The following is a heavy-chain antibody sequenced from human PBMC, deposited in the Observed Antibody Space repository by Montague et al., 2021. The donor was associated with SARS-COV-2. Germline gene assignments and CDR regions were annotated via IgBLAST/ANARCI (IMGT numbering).Heavy chain of an antibody. CDR3: ARDRETTTDKFYGMDV. Sequence: SETLSLTCTVSGGSISTYYWNWIRQPPGKGLEWIGYIYYNGYTAXNPSLKSRVTISVDTSKNQFSLKLTSVTAADTAVYYCARDRETTTDKFYGMDVWGHGTTVTVSS. V-gene: IGHV4-59*01. CDR1: GGSISTYY. CDR2: IYYNGYT. J-gene: IGHJ6*02. D-gene: IGHD1-1*01.